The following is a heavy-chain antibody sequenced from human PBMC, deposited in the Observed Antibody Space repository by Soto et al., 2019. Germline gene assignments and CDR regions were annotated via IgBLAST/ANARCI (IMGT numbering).Heavy chain of an antibody. Sequence: PSETLSLTCSVSGGSISSVGHYWTWIRQQPGKGLEWIGYIYYSGSTDYNPSLKSRVTISVDRSKNQFSLNLSSVTAAGTAIYYCARESGGYDSSTRYGLDVWGQGTTVTVSS. CDR3: ARESGGYDSSTRYGLDV. J-gene: IGHJ6*02. CDR2: IYYSGST. D-gene: IGHD6-25*01. V-gene: IGHV4-31*03. CDR1: GGSISSVGHY.